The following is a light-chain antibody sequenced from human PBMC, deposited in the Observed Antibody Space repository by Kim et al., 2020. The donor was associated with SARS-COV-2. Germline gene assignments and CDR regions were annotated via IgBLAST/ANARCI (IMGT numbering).Light chain of an antibody. V-gene: IGKV1-39*01. Sequence: DVQMTQSPSSLSASVGDRITITCRASQNINTYVNWYQQKPGSAPKLLIYDAVTLQSGVPSRFTGSASGTDFTLAISSLQPEDFATYFCQQSYNIPLTFGGGTKVDIK. CDR3: QQSYNIPLT. CDR1: QNINTY. CDR2: DAV. J-gene: IGKJ4*01.